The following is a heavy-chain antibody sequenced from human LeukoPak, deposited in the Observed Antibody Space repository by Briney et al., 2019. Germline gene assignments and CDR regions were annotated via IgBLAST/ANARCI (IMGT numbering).Heavy chain of an antibody. CDR2: INHSGST. CDR1: VGYFSGYY. V-gene: IGHV4-34*01. J-gene: IGHJ6*02. CDR3: ARGSQNKYGPGYGMDV. Sequence: PSETLSLTCAVYVGYFSGYYWSWIRQPPGKGLEWIGEINHSGSTSYNPSLKSRVTISVDKSKNQFSLRLSSVTAADTAVYYCARGSQNKYGPGYGMDVWGQGTTVTVSS. D-gene: IGHD3-10*01.